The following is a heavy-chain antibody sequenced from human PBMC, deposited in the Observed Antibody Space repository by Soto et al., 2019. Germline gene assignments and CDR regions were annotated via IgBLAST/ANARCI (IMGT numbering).Heavy chain of an antibody. CDR3: ARHGAYYYGSGSSFDY. CDR1: GYSFSTYW. Sequence: GESLKISCKGFGYSFSTYWIAWVRQMPGKGLEWMGIIYPGDSDSRYSPSFQGQVTISADKSISAVYLQWSSLKASDTAMYFCARHGAYYYGSGSSFDYWGQGTLVTVSS. V-gene: IGHV5-51*01. J-gene: IGHJ4*02. D-gene: IGHD3-10*01. CDR2: IYPGDSDS.